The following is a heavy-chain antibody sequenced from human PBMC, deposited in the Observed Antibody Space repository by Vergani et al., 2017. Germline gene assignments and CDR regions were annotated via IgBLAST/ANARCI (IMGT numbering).Heavy chain of an antibody. CDR1: GFTFSSYW. V-gene: IGHV3-74*01. CDR2: INSDGSST. Sequence: EVQLVESGGGLVQPGGSLRLSCAASGFTFSSYWTHWVREAPGRGLVWVSGINSDGSSTGYADSVKGRFTISRDNAKNTLYRQMNSLRAEDTAVYYCARDGGYGGKXVDYWGQGTLVTVSS. CDR3: ARDGGYGGKXVDY. J-gene: IGHJ4*02. D-gene: IGHD4-23*01.